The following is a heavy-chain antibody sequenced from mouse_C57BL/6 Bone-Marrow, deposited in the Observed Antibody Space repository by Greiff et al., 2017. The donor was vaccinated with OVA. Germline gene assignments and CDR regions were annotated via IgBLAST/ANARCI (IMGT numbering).Heavy chain of an antibody. Sequence: EVKLVESGGGLVQPGGSLKLSCAASGFTFSDYGMAWVRQAPRKGPEWVAFISNLAYSIYYADTVTGRFTLSRANAKNTLYLEMRCLSSVDPAMYYCARFYGSSSSYYAMDYWGQGTSVTVSS. V-gene: IGHV5-15*01. CDR3: ARFYGSSSSYYAMDY. J-gene: IGHJ4*01. CDR2: ISNLAYSI. CDR1: GFTFSDYG. D-gene: IGHD1-1*01.